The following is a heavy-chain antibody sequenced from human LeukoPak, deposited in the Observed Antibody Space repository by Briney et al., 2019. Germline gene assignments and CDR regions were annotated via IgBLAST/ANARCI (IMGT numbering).Heavy chain of an antibody. D-gene: IGHD6-19*01. CDR1: GFTFSSYG. Sequence: GGSLRLSCAASGFTFSSYGMHWVRQAPGKGLEWVAVISYDGSNKYYADSVKGRFTISRDNSKNTLYPQMNGLRAEDTAVYYCAKVAVAGPGRGYYFDYWGQGTLVTVSS. CDR3: AKVAVAGPGRGYYFDY. V-gene: IGHV3-30*18. J-gene: IGHJ4*02. CDR2: ISYDGSNK.